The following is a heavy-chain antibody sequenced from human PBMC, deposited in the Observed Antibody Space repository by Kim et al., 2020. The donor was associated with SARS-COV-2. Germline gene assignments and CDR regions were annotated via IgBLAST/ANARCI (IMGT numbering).Heavy chain of an antibody. V-gene: IGHV1-69*13. CDR3: AGSITDYYYDSSGYYTPDAFDI. Sequence: SVKVSCKASGGTFSSYAISWVRQAPGQGLEWMGGIIPIFGTANYAQKFQGRVTIAADESTSTAYMELSSLRSEDTAVYYCAGSITDYYYDSSGYYTPDAFDIWGQVTMVTVSS. CDR1: GGTFSSYA. J-gene: IGHJ3*02. CDR2: IIPIFGTA. D-gene: IGHD3-22*01.